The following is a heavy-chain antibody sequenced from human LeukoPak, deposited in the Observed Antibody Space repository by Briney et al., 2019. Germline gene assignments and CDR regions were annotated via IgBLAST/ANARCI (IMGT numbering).Heavy chain of an antibody. V-gene: IGHV1-46*01. CDR3: ARTYYYDSSGYYPYY. Sequence: ASVKVSCKASGYTFTSYYMHWVRQAPGQGLEWMGIINPSGGSTSYAQKFQGRVTMTRDTSTSTVYMGLSSLRSEDTAVYYCARTYYYDSSGYYPYYWGQGTLVTVSS. CDR1: GYTFTSYY. CDR2: INPSGGST. J-gene: IGHJ4*02. D-gene: IGHD3-22*01.